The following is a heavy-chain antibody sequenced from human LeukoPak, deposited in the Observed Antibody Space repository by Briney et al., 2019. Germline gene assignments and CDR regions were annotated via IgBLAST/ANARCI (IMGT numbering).Heavy chain of an antibody. D-gene: IGHD3-3*01. J-gene: IGHJ6*03. Sequence: TSETLSLTCAVYGGSFSGYYWSWIRQPPGKGLEWIGEINHSGSTNYNPSLKSRVTISVDTSKNQFSLKLSSVTAADTAVYYCARVFGHGRDYYYYQMDVWGKGTTVTVSS. CDR2: INHSGST. V-gene: IGHV4-34*01. CDR1: GGSFSGYY. CDR3: ARVFGHGRDYYYYQMDV.